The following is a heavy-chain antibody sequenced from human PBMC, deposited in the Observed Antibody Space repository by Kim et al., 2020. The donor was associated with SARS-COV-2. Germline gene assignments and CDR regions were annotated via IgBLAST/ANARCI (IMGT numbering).Heavy chain of an antibody. CDR3: ARMVGYCSGGSCDSGWYYYYGMDV. J-gene: IGHJ6*02. V-gene: IGHV1-18*01. Sequence: ASVKVSCKASGYTLTSYGISWVRQAPGQGLEWMGWISAYNGNTNYAQKLQGRVTMTTDTSTSTAYMELRSLRSDDTAVYYCARMVGYCSGGSCDSGWYYYYGMDVWGQGTTVTVSS. D-gene: IGHD2-15*01. CDR1: GYTLTSYG. CDR2: ISAYNGNT.